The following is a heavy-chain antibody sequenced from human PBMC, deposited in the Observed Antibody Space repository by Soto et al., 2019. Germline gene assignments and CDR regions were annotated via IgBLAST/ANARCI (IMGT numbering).Heavy chain of an antibody. Sequence: GSLRLSCAASGFTFSSYWMSWVRQAPGKGLEWVANIKQDGSEKYYVDSVKGRFTISRDNAKNSLYLQMNSLRAEDTAVYYCARDQRIVVVTAIQSYYYYGMDVWGQGTTVTVSS. CDR3: ARDQRIVVVTAIQSYYYYGMDV. D-gene: IGHD2-21*02. CDR1: GFTFSSYW. V-gene: IGHV3-7*01. CDR2: IKQDGSEK. J-gene: IGHJ6*02.